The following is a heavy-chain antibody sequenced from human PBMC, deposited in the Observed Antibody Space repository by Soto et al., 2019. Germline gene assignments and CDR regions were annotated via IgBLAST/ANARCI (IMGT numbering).Heavy chain of an antibody. CDR3: GKEPANSNGGTSLLHY. J-gene: IGHJ4*01. D-gene: IGHD2-2*01. CDR2: ISGRGRST. V-gene: IGHV3-23*01. Sequence: PGGSLRLSCAASVFTFSDYAMGWVGQAPGKGLEWVSTISGRGRSTYYADSVKGRFTISRDNSKNTLYLQMNSLRAGDTAVYYCGKEPANSNGGTSLLHYWGHGTMVTVSS. CDR1: VFTFSDYA.